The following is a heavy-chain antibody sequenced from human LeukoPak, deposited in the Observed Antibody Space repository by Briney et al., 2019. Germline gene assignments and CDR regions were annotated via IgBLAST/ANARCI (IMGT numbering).Heavy chain of an antibody. CDR3: ATAPNWNYRNWFDP. Sequence: ASVKISCKVSGYTFTDYYMHWVRQAPGKGLAWMGLLNLESGKTLYTEKFQGRVTITADTSTDTAYMELSSLRSEDTAMYYCATAPNWNYRNWFDPWGQGTLVTVSS. CDR2: LNLESGKT. V-gene: IGHV1-69-2*01. D-gene: IGHD1-7*01. CDR1: GYTFTDYY. J-gene: IGHJ5*02.